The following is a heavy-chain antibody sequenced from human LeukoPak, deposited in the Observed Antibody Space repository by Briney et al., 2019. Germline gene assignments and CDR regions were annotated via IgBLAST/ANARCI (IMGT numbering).Heavy chain of an antibody. J-gene: IGHJ4*02. Sequence: ASVKVSCKASGYTFTGYYMHWVRQAPGQGLEWMGWINPNSGGTNYAQKFQGRVTMTRDTSISTAYMELSRLRSDDTAVYYCARTPRRYCTNGVCYSDYWGQGTLVTVSS. CDR3: ARTPRRYCTNGVCYSDY. CDR1: GYTFTGYY. D-gene: IGHD2-8*01. V-gene: IGHV1-2*02. CDR2: INPNSGGT.